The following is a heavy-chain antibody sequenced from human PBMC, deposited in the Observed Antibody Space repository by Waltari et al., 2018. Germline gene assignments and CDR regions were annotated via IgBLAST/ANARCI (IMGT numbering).Heavy chain of an antibody. CDR2: INPNSSGT. D-gene: IGHD3-3*01. Sequence: QVQLVQSGAEVKKPGASVKVSCKASGYTFTGYYLHWVRQAPGQGLEWVGWINPNSSGTNHAQKLQCRVTMTSDKAISTAYMELSRLRSYDTAVYYCARGRFLEFNEYFDYWGQGTLVTVSS. V-gene: IGHV1-2*02. CDR1: GYTFTGYY. CDR3: ARGRFLEFNEYFDY. J-gene: IGHJ4*02.